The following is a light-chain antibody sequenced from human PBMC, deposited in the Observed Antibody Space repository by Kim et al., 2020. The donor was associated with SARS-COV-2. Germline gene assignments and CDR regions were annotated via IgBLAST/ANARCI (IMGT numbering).Light chain of an antibody. CDR1: QTISHNY. Sequence: SPGERATLACRASQTISHNYLAWYQQKPGQSPRLVIYGASSRATGIPDRFSGSGSGADFTLTISRLEPEDFAMYYCQQYGSSPRLTFGGGTKLEI. V-gene: IGKV3-20*01. CDR3: QQYGSSPRLT. CDR2: GAS. J-gene: IGKJ4*01.